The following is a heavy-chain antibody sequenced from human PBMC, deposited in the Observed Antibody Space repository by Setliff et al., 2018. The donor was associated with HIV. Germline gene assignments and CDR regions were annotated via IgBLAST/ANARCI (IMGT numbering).Heavy chain of an antibody. CDR2: VYSRGNT. J-gene: IGHJ4*02. V-gene: IGHV4-39*07. D-gene: IGHD2-21*01. CDR3: ARGRLMGSSVLFFDF. CDR1: GASISSSGSY. Sequence: PSETLSLTCTVSGASISSSGSYWGWIRQSPGKGLQWIGHVYSRGNTDYNPSLASRVSILMSTSEIQFSLTLNSVTAADTAKYYCARGRLMGSSVLFFDFWGQGILVTVSS.